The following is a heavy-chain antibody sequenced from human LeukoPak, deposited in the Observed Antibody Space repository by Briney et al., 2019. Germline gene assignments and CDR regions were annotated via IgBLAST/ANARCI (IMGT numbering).Heavy chain of an antibody. CDR2: INPHNGGT. V-gene: IGHV1-2*02. Sequence: GASVKVSCKASGYTFTSYGISWVRQAPGQGLEWMGWINPHNGGTNYAQKFQGRVTMTRDTSINTAYMELSRLRSDDTAVYYCARVTGIRRGYGLDYWGQGTLVTVSS. D-gene: IGHD3-22*01. CDR1: GYTFTSYG. J-gene: IGHJ4*02. CDR3: ARVTGIRRGYGLDY.